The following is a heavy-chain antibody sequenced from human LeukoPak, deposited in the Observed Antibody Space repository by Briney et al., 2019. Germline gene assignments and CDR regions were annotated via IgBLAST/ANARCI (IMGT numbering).Heavy chain of an antibody. CDR2: INPNTGDT. Sequence: ASVKVPCKASGYTFTGQFMHWVRQVPGQGLEWMGWINPNTGDTNYAQKFQGRVTMTRDTTINTAYMDLSRLTSDDTAVYYCASYPRYMSSPPFDYWGQGTLVTVSS. D-gene: IGHD5-12*01. V-gene: IGHV1-2*02. CDR3: ASYPRYMSSPPFDY. CDR1: GYTFTGQF. J-gene: IGHJ4*02.